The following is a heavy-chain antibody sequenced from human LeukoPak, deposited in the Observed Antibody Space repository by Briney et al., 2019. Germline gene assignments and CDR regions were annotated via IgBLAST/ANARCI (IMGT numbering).Heavy chain of an antibody. CDR2: IKQDGSEK. J-gene: IGHJ4*02. D-gene: IGHD3-9*01. V-gene: IGHV3-7*01. Sequence: PGGSLRLSCAASGFTFSSYWMSWVRQAPGKGLEWVANIKQDGSEKYYVDSVKGRFTISRDNGKNSLYLQMNSLRAEDTAVYYCARDQYDILTGYYLDYWGQGTLVTVSS. CDR1: GFTFSSYW. CDR3: ARDQYDILTGYYLDY.